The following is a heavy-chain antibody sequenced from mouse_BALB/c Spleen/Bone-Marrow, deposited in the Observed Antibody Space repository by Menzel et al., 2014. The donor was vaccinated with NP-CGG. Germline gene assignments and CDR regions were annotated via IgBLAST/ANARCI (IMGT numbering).Heavy chain of an antibody. J-gene: IGHJ2*01. CDR1: CYTFISYW. CDR2: IDPSDSET. V-gene: IGHV1-69*02. D-gene: IGHD4-1*01. Sequence: EQLVESGGELVKPRASVRLFCKSSCYTFISYWMNWVKKSPGLGVEWIGRIDPSDSETNYNQKFKDKAILTVDKSSSTAYIQLSSLTSEDSAVYYCARNWVYFDYWGQGTTLTVSS. CDR3: ARNWVYFDY.